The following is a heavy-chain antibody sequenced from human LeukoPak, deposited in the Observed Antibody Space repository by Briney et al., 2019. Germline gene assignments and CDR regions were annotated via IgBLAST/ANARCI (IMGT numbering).Heavy chain of an antibody. Sequence: SETLSLTCSVSGGSLSRHYWSWIRQPPGKGLEWIGYVYDSGYTIFHPSLNSRVAISEDTSRNQFSLSLRSVTAADTALYYCARGFRGSSDAFDIWGQGTVVTVSS. CDR3: ARGFRGSSDAFDI. D-gene: IGHD6-6*01. J-gene: IGHJ3*02. V-gene: IGHV4-59*11. CDR2: VYDSGYT. CDR1: GGSLSRHY.